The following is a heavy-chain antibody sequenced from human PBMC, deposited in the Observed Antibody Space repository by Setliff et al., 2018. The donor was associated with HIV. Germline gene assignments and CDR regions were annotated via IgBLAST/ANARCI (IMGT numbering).Heavy chain of an antibody. CDR1: GGSISSGSYY. J-gene: IGHJ5*02. CDR2: IYTSGST. CDR3: ARERSALHWKNRFDP. Sequence: SETLSLTCTVSGGSISSGSYYWSWIRQPAGKGLEWIGHIYTSGSTNYNPSLKSRVTISVDTSKNQFSLKLSSVTAADTAVYYCARERSALHWKNRFDPWGQGTLVTVSS. D-gene: IGHD1-1*01. V-gene: IGHV4-61*09.